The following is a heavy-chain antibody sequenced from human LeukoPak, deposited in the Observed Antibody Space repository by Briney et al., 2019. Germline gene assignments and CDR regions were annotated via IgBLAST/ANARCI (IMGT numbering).Heavy chain of an antibody. CDR2: IYPGDSDT. D-gene: IGHD3-10*01. CDR3: ARRSYSSRYYYMDV. V-gene: IGHV5-51*01. J-gene: IGHJ6*03. CDR1: GYSFTSYW. Sequence: HGGSLKISCKGSGYSFTSYWIGWVRQMPGKGLEWMGIIYPGDSDTRYSPPFQGQVTISADKSISTAYLQWSSLKASDTAMYYCARRSYSSRYYYMDVWGKGTTVTVSS.